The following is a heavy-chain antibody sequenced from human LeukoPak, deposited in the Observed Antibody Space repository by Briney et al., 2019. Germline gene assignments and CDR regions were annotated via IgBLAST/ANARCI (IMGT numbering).Heavy chain of an antibody. D-gene: IGHD4-17*01. CDR3: ARRRTTVTTSLDY. V-gene: IGHV3-23*01. Sequence: GGSLRLSCAASGFTFSSYAMSWVRQAPGKGLECISGFSGSGGSTYYADSVKGRFTISRDNAKNSLYLQMNSLRAEDTAVYYCARRRTTVTTSLDYWGQGTLVTVSS. J-gene: IGHJ4*02. CDR1: GFTFSSYA. CDR2: FSGSGGST.